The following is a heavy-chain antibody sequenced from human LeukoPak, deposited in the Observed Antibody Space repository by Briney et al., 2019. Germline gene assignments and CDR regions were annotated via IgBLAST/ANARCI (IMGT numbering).Heavy chain of an antibody. CDR1: GFTFSIYS. Sequence: PGGSLRLSCAASGFTFSIYSMNWVRQAPGKGLEWVSSISGSSSYIYYADSVKGRFTISRDNAKNSLYLQMNSLRAEDTAVYYCARDLNEPTATYYGLDVWGQGTTVTVSS. D-gene: IGHD2-2*01. V-gene: IGHV3-21*01. CDR3: ARDLNEPTATYYGLDV. CDR2: ISGSSSYI. J-gene: IGHJ6*02.